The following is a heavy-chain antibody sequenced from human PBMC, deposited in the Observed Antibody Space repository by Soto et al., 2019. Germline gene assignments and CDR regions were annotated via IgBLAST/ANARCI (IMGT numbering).Heavy chain of an antibody. Sequence: ASVKVSCKASGYTFTSYDINWVRQATRQGLEWMGWMNPNSGNTGYAQKFQGRVTMTRNTSISTAYMKLISLRSEDTAVYYCARVLNRYSFSCYYGIDVWGQGPSVTV. CDR3: ARVLNRYSFSCYYGIDV. CDR2: MNPNSGNT. V-gene: IGHV1-8*01. D-gene: IGHD2-15*01. CDR1: GYTFTSYD. J-gene: IGHJ6*02.